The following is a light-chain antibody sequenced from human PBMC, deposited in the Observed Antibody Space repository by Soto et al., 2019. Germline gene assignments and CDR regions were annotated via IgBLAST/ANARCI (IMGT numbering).Light chain of an antibody. J-gene: IGKJ2*01. CDR1: QSISGY. CDR3: QQSYSPPYT. Sequence: DIQMTQSPSSPSASVGDRVTITCRASQSISGYLNWYQQKPGKAPKLLIYSASSLQSGVPSRFSGSGSGTDFTFIISSLQPEDFATSSCQQSYSPPYTFGQGTKLEIK. CDR2: SAS. V-gene: IGKV1-39*01.